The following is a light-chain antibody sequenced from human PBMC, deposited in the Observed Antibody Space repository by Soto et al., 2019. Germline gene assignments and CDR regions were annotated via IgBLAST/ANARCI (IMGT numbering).Light chain of an antibody. J-gene: IGLJ2*01. Sequence: QSVLTQSPSASASLGASVKLTCTLSSGHSSYAIAWHQQQPETGPRYLMKVNSDGSHIRGDGIPDRFSGSSSGAERFLTISGLQSEDEADYYCQTWGTGIRVVFGGGTKVTVL. CDR1: SGHSSYA. CDR3: QTWGTGIRVV. CDR2: VNSDGSH. V-gene: IGLV4-69*01.